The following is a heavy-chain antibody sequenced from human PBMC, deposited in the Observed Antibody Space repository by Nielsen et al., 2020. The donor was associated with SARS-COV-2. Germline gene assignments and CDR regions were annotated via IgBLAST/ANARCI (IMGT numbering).Heavy chain of an antibody. CDR2: MYAGAST. CDR3: ASLMVRDEGAFDI. CDR1: GFTVNRNY. V-gene: IGHV3-53*04. J-gene: IGHJ3*02. Sequence: GESLKISCAASGFTVNRNYMSWVRQAPGKGLEWVSLMYAGASTFYADSVKGRFTISRHNAENTVYLQMNSLRTDDTALYHCASLMVRDEGAFDIWGQGTMVTVSS. D-gene: IGHD3-10*01.